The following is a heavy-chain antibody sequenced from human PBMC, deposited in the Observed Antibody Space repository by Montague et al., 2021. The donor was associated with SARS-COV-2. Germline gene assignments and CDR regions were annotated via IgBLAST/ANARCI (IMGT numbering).Heavy chain of an antibody. CDR2: ISYNGRT. CDR1: GDSISTSPFY. Sequence: SETLSLTCSVSGDSISTSPFYWGWIRQSPGKGLEWIGTISYNGRTFYNPSLRSRLTISVDPSENQFSLKLNSVTAADTAVYYCTRLALLVAGGIACFDPWGPATPVTVTS. J-gene: IGHJ5*02. D-gene: IGHD1-1*01. CDR3: TRLALLVAGGIACFDP. V-gene: IGHV4-39*01.